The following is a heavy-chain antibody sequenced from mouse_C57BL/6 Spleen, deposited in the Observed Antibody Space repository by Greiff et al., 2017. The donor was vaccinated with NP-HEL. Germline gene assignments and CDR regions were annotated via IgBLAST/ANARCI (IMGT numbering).Heavy chain of an antibody. CDR2: IDPSDSYT. V-gene: IGHV1-69*01. CDR1: GYTFTSYW. CDR3: ARYDYDAYFDY. J-gene: IGHJ2*01. D-gene: IGHD2-4*01. Sequence: VQLHQPGAELVMPGASVKLSCKASGYTFTSYWMHWVKQRPGQGLEWIGEIDPSDSYTNYNQKFKGKSTLTVDKSSSTAYMQLSSLTSEDSAVYYCARYDYDAYFDYWGQGTTLTVSS.